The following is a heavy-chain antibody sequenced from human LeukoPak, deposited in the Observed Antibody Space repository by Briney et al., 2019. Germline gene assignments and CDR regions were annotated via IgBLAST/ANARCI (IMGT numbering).Heavy chain of an antibody. CDR2: IIPIFGTA. Sequence: ASVKVSCKASGGTFSSYAISWVRQAPGQGLEWMGGIIPIFGTANYAQKFQGRVTITADESTSTAYMELGSLRSEDTAVYYCAREGLGNDYSNYGWFDPWGQGTLVTVSS. J-gene: IGHJ5*02. CDR3: AREGLGNDYSNYGWFDP. CDR1: GGTFSSYA. D-gene: IGHD4-11*01. V-gene: IGHV1-69*13.